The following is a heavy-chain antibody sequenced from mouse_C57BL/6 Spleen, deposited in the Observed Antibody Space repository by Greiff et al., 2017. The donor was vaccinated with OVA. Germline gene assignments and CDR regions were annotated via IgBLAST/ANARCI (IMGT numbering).Heavy chain of an antibody. CDR3: AREATVRFAY. J-gene: IGHJ3*01. Sequence: VQLQQSGPELVKPGASVKIPCKASGYTFTDYNMDWVKQSHGKSLEWIGDINPNNGGTIYNQKFKGKATLTVDTSSSTAYMELRSLTSEDTAVYYCAREATVRFAYWGQGTLVTVSA. CDR2: INPNNGGT. V-gene: IGHV1-18*01. CDR1: GYTFTDYN. D-gene: IGHD1-1*01.